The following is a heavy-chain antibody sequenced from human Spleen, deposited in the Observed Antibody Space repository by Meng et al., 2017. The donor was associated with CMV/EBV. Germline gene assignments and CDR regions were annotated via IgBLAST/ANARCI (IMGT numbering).Heavy chain of an antibody. D-gene: IGHD1-26*01. V-gene: IGHV1-2*02. CDR3: ASQSVGGGTFDI. J-gene: IGHJ3*02. CDR2: INPNSGGA. Sequence: ASVKVSCKASGGTFTGYYMNWVRQAPGQGLEWLGWINPNSGGANYAQKFQGRVTMTTDTSITTAYMELSRLRSDDTAVYYCASQSVGGGTFDIWGQGTMVTVSS. CDR1: GGTFTGYY.